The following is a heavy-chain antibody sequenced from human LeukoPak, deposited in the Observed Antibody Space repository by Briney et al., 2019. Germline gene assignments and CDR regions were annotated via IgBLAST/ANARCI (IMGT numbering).Heavy chain of an antibody. J-gene: IGHJ4*02. CDR3: ARVYDSSGYIYFDY. CDR2: MYYNGST. Sequence: SETLSLTCTVSGGSISSYYWSWIRQPPGKGLEWIGYMYYNGSTNYNPSLKSRVTISVDTSKNQFSLKLSSVTAADTAVYYCARVYDSSGYIYFDYWGQGTLVTVSS. V-gene: IGHV4-59*01. D-gene: IGHD3-22*01. CDR1: GGSISSYY.